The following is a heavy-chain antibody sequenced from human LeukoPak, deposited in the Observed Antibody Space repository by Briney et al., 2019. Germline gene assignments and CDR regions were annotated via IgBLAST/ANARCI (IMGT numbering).Heavy chain of an antibody. CDR3: ARDQVVATRNDAFDI. CDR2: INPSGGST. D-gene: IGHD5-12*01. J-gene: IGHJ3*02. V-gene: IGHV1-46*01. CDR1: GYTFTSYY. Sequence: ASVKVSCKASGYTFTSYYMHWVRQAPGQGLEWMGIINPSGGSTSYAQKFQGRVTMTRDTSTSTVYMELSSLRSEDTAVYYCARDQVVATRNDAFDIWGQGTMVTVSS.